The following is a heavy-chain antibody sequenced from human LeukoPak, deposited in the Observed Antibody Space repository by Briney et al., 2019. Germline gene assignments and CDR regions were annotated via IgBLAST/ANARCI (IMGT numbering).Heavy chain of an antibody. CDR2: ISYDGSNK. Sequence: GRSLRLSCAASGFTFSSYAMHWVRQAPGKGLEWVAVISYDGSNKYYADSVKGRFTIPRDNSKNTLYLQMNSLRAEDTAVYYCARPVLFDGYNAYFDYWGQGTLVTVSS. CDR1: GFTFSSYA. J-gene: IGHJ4*02. CDR3: ARPVLFDGYNAYFDY. D-gene: IGHD5-24*01. V-gene: IGHV3-30-3*01.